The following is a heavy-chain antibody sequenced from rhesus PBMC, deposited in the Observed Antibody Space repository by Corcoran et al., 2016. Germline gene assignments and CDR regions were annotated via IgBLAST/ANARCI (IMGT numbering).Heavy chain of an antibody. CDR3: TTTDS. CDR2: IKNKAEGGTA. CDR1: GFTFINYW. Sequence: EVQLVESGGGLVQPGGSLRLSCAASGFTFINYWMGWVRQAPGKGLDWVGRIKNKAEGGTAAYAESVKGRFTISRDDSKNTLYLQMNSLKTEDTAVYYCTTTDSWGQGVVVTVSS. J-gene: IGHJ6*01. V-gene: IGHV3-16*02.